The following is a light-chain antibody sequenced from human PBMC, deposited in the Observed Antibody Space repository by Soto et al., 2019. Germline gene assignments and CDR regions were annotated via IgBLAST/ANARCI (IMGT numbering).Light chain of an antibody. CDR2: DAS. Sequence: EVVLTQSPGTLSLSPGEGATLSCRASQSVSSSNLAWYQQKPGQAPRLLIYDASIRASGIPDRFSGSGSGTDFTLTISRLEPEDFAVYYCQQYGTSPVTFGQGTKLEMK. V-gene: IGKV3-20*01. CDR1: QSVSSSN. J-gene: IGKJ2*01. CDR3: QQYGTSPVT.